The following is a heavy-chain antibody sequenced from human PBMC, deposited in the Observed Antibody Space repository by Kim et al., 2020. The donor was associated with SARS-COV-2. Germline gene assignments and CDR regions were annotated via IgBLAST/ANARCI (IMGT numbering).Heavy chain of an antibody. CDR2: ISNDGNYK. CDR3: ARKMGATSDWILDY. Sequence: GGSLRLSCAASGFTFSRHGMHWVRQAPGKGLEWVAIISNDGNYKSYADSVKGRFTISRDNSKNTMYLQMNSLRAEDTAVFYCARKMGATSDWILDYWGPGSLVTVSS. J-gene: IGHJ4*02. D-gene: IGHD1-26*01. V-gene: IGHV3-30*03. CDR1: GFTFSRHG.